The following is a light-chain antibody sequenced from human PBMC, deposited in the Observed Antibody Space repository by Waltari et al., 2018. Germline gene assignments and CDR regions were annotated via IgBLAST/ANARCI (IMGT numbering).Light chain of an antibody. Sequence: DIVMTQSPDSLAVSLGERATINCKSSQSIFYNSKNKNYLAWYQQKPGQPPKLLIYWASTRESGVPDRFSGSGSGTDFSLTISSLQAEDVAVYYCQQYYNTPLTFGGGTK. CDR2: WAS. CDR1: QSIFYNSKNKNY. J-gene: IGKJ4*01. CDR3: QQYYNTPLT. V-gene: IGKV4-1*01.